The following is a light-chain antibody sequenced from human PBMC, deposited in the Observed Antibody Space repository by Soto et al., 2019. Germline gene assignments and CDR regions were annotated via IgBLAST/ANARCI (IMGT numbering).Light chain of an antibody. V-gene: IGLV3-21*04. Sequence: SYELTQPPSVSVAPGKTARITCGGNNIGIKSVHWYQQRPGQAPVVVIYYDSDRPSGIPERFSGSNSGNTATLTISRVEAGDEADYYCQVWDSSSDHDVFGTGTKLTVL. CDR1: NIGIKS. J-gene: IGLJ1*01. CDR3: QVWDSSSDHDV. CDR2: YDS.